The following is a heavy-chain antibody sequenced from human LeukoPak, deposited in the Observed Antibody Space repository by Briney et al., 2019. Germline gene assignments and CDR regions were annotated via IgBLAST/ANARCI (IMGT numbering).Heavy chain of an antibody. CDR2: IYSSGTT. Sequence: SETLSLTCAVSGGSISGLYWSCIRQPPGKGLEWVGFIYSSGTTYYNPSLKSRLTIAIDTSSNQFSLRVRSVTAADSAVYYCARHVMRNHPGGSSYTHAFDVWGHGTRVTVSS. J-gene: IGHJ3*01. CDR1: GGSISGLY. CDR3: ARHVMRNHPGGSSYTHAFDV. V-gene: IGHV4-59*08. D-gene: IGHD2-8*02.